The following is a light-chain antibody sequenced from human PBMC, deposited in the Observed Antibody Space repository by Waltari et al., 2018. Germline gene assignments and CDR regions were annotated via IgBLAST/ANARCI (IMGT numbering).Light chain of an antibody. CDR3: AAWDDSLSPNVV. Sequence: QSVLTQAPSVSGTHGQRVTVSCSGSSSNIRRKYGNWFQQIPGTAPKLLIYRNNQRPSGFPDRFSGSKSGTSASLAISGLRSEDEADDYCAAWDDSLSPNVVFGGGTKLTVL. V-gene: IGLV1-47*01. CDR1: SSNIRRKY. CDR2: RNN. J-gene: IGLJ2*01.